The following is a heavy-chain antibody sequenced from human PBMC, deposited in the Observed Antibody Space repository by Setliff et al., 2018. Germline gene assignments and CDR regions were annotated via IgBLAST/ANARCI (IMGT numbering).Heavy chain of an antibody. J-gene: IGHJ4*02. CDR2: ISPVYGIA. Sequence: ASVKVSCKTSGYAFITFGMSWVRQAPGQGLEWMGWISPVYGIANYARKFQGRVTMTADTSTTTAYLELTSLRYDDTAVYYCVRGPGPSVVVAIPFDHWGQGSLVAVSS. CDR3: VRGPGPSVVVAIPFDH. CDR1: GYAFITFG. D-gene: IGHD3-22*01. V-gene: IGHV1-18*01.